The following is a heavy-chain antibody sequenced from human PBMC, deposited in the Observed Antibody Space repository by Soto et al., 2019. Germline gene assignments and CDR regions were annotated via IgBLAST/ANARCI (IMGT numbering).Heavy chain of an antibody. CDR3: ARDALLAYCGGDCYDCWYFDL. CDR1: GFTFSSYA. Sequence: PGGSLRLSCAASGFTFSSYAMHWVRQAPGKGLEYVSAISSNGGSTYYANSVKGRFTISRDNSKNTLYLQMGSLRAEDMAVYYCARDALLAYCGGDCYDCWYFDLWGRGTLVTVSS. V-gene: IGHV3-64*01. D-gene: IGHD2-21*02. CDR2: ISSNGGST. J-gene: IGHJ2*01.